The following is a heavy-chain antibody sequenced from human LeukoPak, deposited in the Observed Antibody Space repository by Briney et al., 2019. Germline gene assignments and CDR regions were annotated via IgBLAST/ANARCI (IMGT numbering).Heavy chain of an antibody. D-gene: IGHD5-12*01. CDR3: ARVEYSGYDSSY. V-gene: IGHV3-74*01. CDR2: INSDGSRT. Sequence: GGSLRLSCAASGFTFSIPWMHWVRQAPGKGLAWVSHINSDGSRTDYADSVRGRFTISRDNAKNTLYLQMNSLRAEDTAVYYCARVEYSGYDSSYWGQGTLVTVSS. J-gene: IGHJ4*02. CDR1: GFTFSIPW.